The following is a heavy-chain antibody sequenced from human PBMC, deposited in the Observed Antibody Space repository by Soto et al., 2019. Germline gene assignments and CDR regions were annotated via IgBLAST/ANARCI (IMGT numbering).Heavy chain of an antibody. Sequence: SETLSLTCAVYGGSFSGYYWSWIRQPPGKGLEWIGEINHSGSTNYNPSLKSRVTISVDTSKNQFSLKLSSVTAADTAVYYCARGRLGIVVVPAAKDYYYGMDVWGQGTTVTVSS. CDR3: ARGRLGIVVVPAAKDYYYGMDV. CDR2: INHSGST. CDR1: GGSFSGYY. D-gene: IGHD2-2*01. J-gene: IGHJ6*02. V-gene: IGHV4-34*01.